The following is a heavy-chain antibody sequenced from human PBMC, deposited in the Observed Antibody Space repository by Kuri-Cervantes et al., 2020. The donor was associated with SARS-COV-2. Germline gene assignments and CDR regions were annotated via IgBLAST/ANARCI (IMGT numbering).Heavy chain of an antibody. D-gene: IGHD3-9*01. J-gene: IGHJ4*02. Sequence: GGSLRLSCAASGFTFSRYSMNWVRQAPGKGLEWVSYISSSSSTIYYADSVKGRFTISRDNAKNSLYLQMNSLRDEDTAVYYCARGSEAGYYYFDYWGQGTLVTVSS. CDR3: ARGSEAGYYYFDY. CDR2: ISSSSSTI. V-gene: IGHV3-48*02. CDR1: GFTFSRYS.